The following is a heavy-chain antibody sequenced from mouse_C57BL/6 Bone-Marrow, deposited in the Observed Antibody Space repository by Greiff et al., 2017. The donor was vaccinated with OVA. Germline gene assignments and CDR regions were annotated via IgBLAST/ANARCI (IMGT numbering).Heavy chain of an antibody. CDR3: ARYLRSPYYYAMDY. J-gene: IGHJ4*01. CDR2: IRNKANGYTT. CDR1: GFTFTDYY. Sequence: DVQLVESGGGLVQPGGSLSLSCAASGFTFTDYYMSWVRQPPGKALEWLGFIRNKANGYTTEYSASVKGRFTISRDNSQSILYLQMNALRAEDSATYYCARYLRSPYYYAMDYWGQGTSVTVSS. V-gene: IGHV7-3*01.